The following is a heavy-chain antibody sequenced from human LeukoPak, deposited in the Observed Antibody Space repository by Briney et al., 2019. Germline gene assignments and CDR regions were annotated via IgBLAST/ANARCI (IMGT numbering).Heavy chain of an antibody. CDR2: IYPDESNI. CDR1: GYPFSNYW. D-gene: IGHD6-19*01. CDR3: AGHEGGGWYIDY. V-gene: IGHV5-51*01. Sequence: GESLKISCMGSGYPFSNYWIGWVRQMPGKGLEWMGIIYPDESNIRYSPSFQGQVTISADKSISTAYLQWSSLKASDTAIYYCAGHEGGGWYIDYWGQGTLVTVSS. J-gene: IGHJ4*02.